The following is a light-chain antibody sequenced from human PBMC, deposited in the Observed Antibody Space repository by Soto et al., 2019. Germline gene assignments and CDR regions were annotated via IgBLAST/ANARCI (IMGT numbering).Light chain of an antibody. V-gene: IGLV2-14*01. CDR1: SSDLGDYNY. CDR2: DVT. Sequence: QAASVSGSPGQSITISCTGTSSDLGDYNYVSWYQLHPGEAPKLMIYDVTNRPSGVSNRFSGSKSGNTASLTISGLQAEDETDYYCSSYTSTNTLVFGTGTKVTVL. CDR3: SSYTSTNTLV. J-gene: IGLJ1*01.